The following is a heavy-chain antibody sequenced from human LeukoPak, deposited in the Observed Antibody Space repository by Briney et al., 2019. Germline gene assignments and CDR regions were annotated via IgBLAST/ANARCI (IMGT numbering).Heavy chain of an antibody. V-gene: IGHV3-30-3*01. CDR2: ISYDGSNK. CDR1: GFTFSSYA. Sequence: GGSLRLSCAASGFTFSSYAMHWVRQAPGKGLEWVAVISYDGSNKYYADSVKGRFTISRDNAKNSLYLQMNSLRAEDTAVYYCARGVAVVPAAIIRSHNWFDPWGQGTLVTVSS. D-gene: IGHD2-2*01. J-gene: IGHJ5*02. CDR3: ARGVAVVPAAIIRSHNWFDP.